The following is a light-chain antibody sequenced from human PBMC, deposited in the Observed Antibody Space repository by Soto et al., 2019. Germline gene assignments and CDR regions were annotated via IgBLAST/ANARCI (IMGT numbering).Light chain of an antibody. V-gene: IGLV1-40*01. CDR1: SSNIGADYD. CDR3: QPSERGLGVYV. CDR2: GNS. J-gene: IGLJ1*01. Sequence: QSVLTQPPSVSGAPGQRVTISCTGSSSNIGADYDVHWYQQLPGAAPKLLIYGNSNRPSGVPDRFSGSKSGTSASLAIIGLRVEDEVVYSCQPSERGLGVYVSGPGTKVPAL.